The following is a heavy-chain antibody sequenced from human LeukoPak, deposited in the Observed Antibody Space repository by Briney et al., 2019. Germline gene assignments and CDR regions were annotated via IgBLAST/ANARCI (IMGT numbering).Heavy chain of an antibody. V-gene: IGHV3-7*01. CDR3: ARDSFETDIDY. CDR1: GFLFSRYW. J-gene: IGHJ4*01. Sequence: PGGSLRLSCAASGFLFSRYWMSWVRQAPGKGLEWVANIKEDGSEKYYVESMKGRFTISRDNVKNSLYLQINSLRAEDTAVYYCARDSFETDIDYWGHGTLVTVSS. CDR2: IKEDGSEK. D-gene: IGHD1-14*01.